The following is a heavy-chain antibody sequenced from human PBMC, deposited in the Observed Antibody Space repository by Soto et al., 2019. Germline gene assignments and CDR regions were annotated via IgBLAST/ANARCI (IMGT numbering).Heavy chain of an antibody. V-gene: IGHV1-46*01. CDR2: INPSGGST. CDR1: GYTFTSYY. CDR3: ARSQPPYYDFYDGMDV. D-gene: IGHD3-3*01. J-gene: IGHJ6*02. Sequence: QVQLVQSGAEVKKPGASVKGSCKASGYTFTSYYMHWVRQAPGHGLEWMGIINPSGGSTSYAQKFQGRVTMTRDTSTSTGYMELSSLRSEDTAVYYCARSQPPYYDFYDGMDVWGQGTTVTVSS.